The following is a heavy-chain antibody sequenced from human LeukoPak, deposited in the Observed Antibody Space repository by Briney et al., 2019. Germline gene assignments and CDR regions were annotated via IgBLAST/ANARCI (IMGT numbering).Heavy chain of an antibody. J-gene: IGHJ4*02. CDR2: IYYSGNT. Sequence: KPSETLSLTCTVSGGSISSYYWSWIRQPPGKGLEWIGDIYYSGNTKYNPSLKSRVTISVDTYKNQFSLKLSSVTAADTAMYYCARHSSGWYPDYWGQGTLATVSS. CDR1: GGSISSYY. CDR3: ARHSSGWYPDY. V-gene: IGHV4-59*01. D-gene: IGHD6-19*01.